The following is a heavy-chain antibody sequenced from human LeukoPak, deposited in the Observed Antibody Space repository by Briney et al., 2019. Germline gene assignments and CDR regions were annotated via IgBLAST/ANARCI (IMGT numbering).Heavy chain of an antibody. CDR3: ARVWSDHYFFDY. D-gene: IGHD3-3*01. J-gene: IGHJ4*02. Sequence: PGGSLRLSCAAPGFTFSDHHMDWVRQAPGKGLQWVGHGRRRTHSYTTEYAPSVKGRFTISRDDSRNSLFLQMNSLTVEDTAVYFCARVWSDHYFFDYWGQGVLVIVSS. V-gene: IGHV3-72*01. CDR1: GFTFSDHH. CDR2: GRRRTHSYTT.